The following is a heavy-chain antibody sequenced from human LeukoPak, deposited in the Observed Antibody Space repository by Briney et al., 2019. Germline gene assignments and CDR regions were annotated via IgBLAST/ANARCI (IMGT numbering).Heavy chain of an antibody. CDR1: GFTFSSYW. V-gene: IGHV3-74*01. Sequence: PGGSLRLSCAASGFTFSSYWMHWVRQAPGKGLVWVSRINSDGSSTSYADSVKGRFTISRDNAKNTLYLQMNSLRAEDTAVYYCAREIAAPPFYYYGMDVWGQGTTVTVSS. J-gene: IGHJ6*02. D-gene: IGHD6-13*01. CDR3: AREIAAPPFYYYGMDV. CDR2: INSDGSST.